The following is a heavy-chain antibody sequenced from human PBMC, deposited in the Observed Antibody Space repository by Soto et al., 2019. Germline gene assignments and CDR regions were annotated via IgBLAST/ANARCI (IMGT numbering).Heavy chain of an antibody. D-gene: IGHD6-6*01. Sequence: PGGSLRLSCAASGFTFSSYAMHWVRQAPGKGLEWVAVISYDGSNKYYADSVKGRFTISRDNSKNTLYLQMNSLRAEDTAVYCCARASGMAARPLYYYGMDVWGQGTTVTVSS. V-gene: IGHV3-30-3*01. CDR1: GFTFSSYA. CDR3: ARASGMAARPLYYYGMDV. CDR2: ISYDGSNK. J-gene: IGHJ6*02.